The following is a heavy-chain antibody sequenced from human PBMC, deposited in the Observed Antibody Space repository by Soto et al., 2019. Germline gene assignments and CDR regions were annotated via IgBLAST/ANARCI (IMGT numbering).Heavy chain of an antibody. CDR3: ASGVAGSGFAF. V-gene: IGHV6-1*01. CDR1: GDSVSSSTAA. Sequence: SQNLLLTCVISGDSVSSSTAAWNLIRSSPSRGLEWLGRTYYRSKWHHDYAVSVKSRITVNPDTSNNQFSLQLNSVTPDDTAVYYCASGVAGSGFAFWGQGTLVTVSS. J-gene: IGHJ4*02. CDR2: TYYRSKWHH. D-gene: IGHD6-19*01.